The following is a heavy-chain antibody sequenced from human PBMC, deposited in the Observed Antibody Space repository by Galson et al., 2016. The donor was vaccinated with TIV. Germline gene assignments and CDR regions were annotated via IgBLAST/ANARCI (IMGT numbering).Heavy chain of an antibody. CDR1: EFVFSSFW. Sequence: SLRLSCAASEFVFSSFWMTWVRQAPGEGLEWVANIKQDGSEKYYVDSVKGRFTISRDNAKNSMYLQMNSLRAEDTAVYYCARGRGGEYFDYWGQGTLVTVSS. CDR2: IKQDGSEK. CDR3: ARGRGGEYFDY. V-gene: IGHV3-7*03. D-gene: IGHD3-16*01. J-gene: IGHJ4*02.